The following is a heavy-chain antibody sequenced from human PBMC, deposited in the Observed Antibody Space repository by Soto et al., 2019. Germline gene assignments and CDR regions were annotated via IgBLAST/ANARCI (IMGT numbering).Heavy chain of an antibody. CDR1: AFTFSSYT. CDR3: ARRRGDTFDI. V-gene: IGHV3-21*01. Sequence: EVQLVESGGGLVKPGGSLSLSVATSAFTFSSYTMTWVRQPPGKGLEWVPSISSSSPYIYYADSVKGRFTISRDNAKNSLYLQMNSLRAEDTAVYYCARRRGDTFDIWGQGTMVTVSS. CDR2: ISSSSPYI. J-gene: IGHJ3*02. D-gene: IGHD3-10*01.